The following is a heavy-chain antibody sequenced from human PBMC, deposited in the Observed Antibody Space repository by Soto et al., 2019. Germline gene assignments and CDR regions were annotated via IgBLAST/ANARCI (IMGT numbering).Heavy chain of an antibody. CDR3: AKEIYAAAYAATSVFDL. V-gene: IGHV3-23*01. D-gene: IGHD2-8*01. J-gene: IGHJ4*02. CDR2: VDGSGADT. CDR1: GETFNSHA. Sequence: LARAASGETFNSHAMAVSLQKQGTEPEWVAFVDGSGADTSYADSVKGRFTISRDNSENSLYLHMNSLRAEDTGRYFFAKEIYAAAYAATSVFDLWLQGTLVTVSS.